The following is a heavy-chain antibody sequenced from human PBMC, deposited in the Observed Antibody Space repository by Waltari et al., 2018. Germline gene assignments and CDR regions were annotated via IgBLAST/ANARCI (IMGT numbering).Heavy chain of an antibody. CDR1: GDSISTPSNY. J-gene: IGHJ4*02. CDR2: IHSSGST. V-gene: IGHV4-39*01. CDR3: ARPANFYYDRGGYDY. Sequence: QLQLQESGPGLVKPSETLSLTCTVSGDSISTPSNYWGWIRQVPGKGLEWVGFIHSSGSTYYNPSLKSRVTLSVETSKNQFSLRLTSVTAADTAVYYCARPANFYYDRGGYDYWGQGTLVTVSS. D-gene: IGHD3-22*01.